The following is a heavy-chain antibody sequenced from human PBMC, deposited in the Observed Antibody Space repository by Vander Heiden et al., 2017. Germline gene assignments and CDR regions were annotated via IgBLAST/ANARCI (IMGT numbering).Heavy chain of an antibody. D-gene: IGHD3-22*01. CDR3: AKDPPHYYDSSGYIDY. J-gene: IGHJ4*02. V-gene: IGHV3-23*01. CDR1: GFTFSSYA. Sequence: EVQLLESGGGLVQPGGSLRLSCAASGFTFSSYAMSWVRQAPGKGLEWVSAISGSGGSTYYADSVKGRFTISRDNSKNTLYLQMNSLRAEDTAVYYCAKDPPHYYDSSGYIDYWGQGTLVTVSS. CDR2: ISGSGGST.